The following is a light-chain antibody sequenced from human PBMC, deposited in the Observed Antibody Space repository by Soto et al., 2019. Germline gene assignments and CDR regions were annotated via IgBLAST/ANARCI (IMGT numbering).Light chain of an antibody. CDR3: QQRGTWPPTWT. Sequence: EIVLTQSPATLSLSPGERATLSCRASQSVNTYLAWYQQKPGQAPRLLIYDTSSRATGIPARFSGSGSGTDFTLTISSLEPEDFAVYYCQQRGTWPPTWTFGQGTKVEIK. CDR2: DTS. J-gene: IGKJ1*01. V-gene: IGKV3-11*01. CDR1: QSVNTY.